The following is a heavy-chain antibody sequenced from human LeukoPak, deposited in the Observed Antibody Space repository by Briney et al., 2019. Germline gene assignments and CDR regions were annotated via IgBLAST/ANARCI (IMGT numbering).Heavy chain of an antibody. CDR3: AELGITMIGGV. CDR2: ISTGGSSR. CDR1: GFTFSSYE. Sequence: GGSLRLSCAASGFTFSSYEMTWVRQAPGKGLEWLSYISTGGSSRYYADSVKGRFTISRDNAKNSLYLQMNSLRAEDTAVHYCAELGITMIGGVWGKGTTVTISS. D-gene: IGHD3-10*02. J-gene: IGHJ6*04. V-gene: IGHV3-48*03.